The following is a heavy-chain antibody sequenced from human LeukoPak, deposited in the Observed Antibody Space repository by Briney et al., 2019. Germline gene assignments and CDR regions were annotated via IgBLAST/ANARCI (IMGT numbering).Heavy chain of an antibody. CDR2: TRYRSTWNT. V-gene: IGHV6-1*01. Sequence: SQTLSLTCAISGDSVSSKSVSWNWIRQSPSRGLEYLGRTRYRSTWNTFYSSSVQGRVTINADTSRNQVSLRLNSVTPEDTALYYCVRDFNWAFDYWGQGTLVTDSS. CDR1: GDSVSSKSVS. CDR3: VRDFNWAFDY. D-gene: IGHD7-27*01. J-gene: IGHJ4*02.